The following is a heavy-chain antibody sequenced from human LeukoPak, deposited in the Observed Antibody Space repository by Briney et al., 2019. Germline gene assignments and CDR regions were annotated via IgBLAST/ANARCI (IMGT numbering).Heavy chain of an antibody. J-gene: IGHJ6*03. CDR2: IIPIFGTA. Sequence: SVKVSCKASGGTFSSYAISWVRQAPGQGLEWMGGIIPIFGTANYAQKFQGRVTITTDESTSTAYMELSSLRSEDTAVYYCARLVGATTANYYYYYMDVWGKGTTVTVSS. CDR3: ARLVGATTANYYYYYMDV. D-gene: IGHD1-26*01. V-gene: IGHV1-69*05. CDR1: GGTFSSYA.